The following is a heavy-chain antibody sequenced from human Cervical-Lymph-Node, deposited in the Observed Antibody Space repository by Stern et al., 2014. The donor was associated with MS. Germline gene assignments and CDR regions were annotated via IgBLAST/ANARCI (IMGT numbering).Heavy chain of an antibody. CDR3: ARGNYDVLTDNGGHGFDI. CDR1: GGSISSGNYY. V-gene: IGHV4-61*02. Sequence: VQLVESGPGLVKPSQTLSLTCTVSGGSISSGNYYWSWIRQPAGEGLEWIGRIYSSGSTQYNPPPKSRVTIQADTSTDQSFLRLSSGTAADTAVYYCARGNYDVLTDNGGHGFDIWGQGTMVTVSS. CDR2: IYSSGST. J-gene: IGHJ3*02. D-gene: IGHD3-9*01.